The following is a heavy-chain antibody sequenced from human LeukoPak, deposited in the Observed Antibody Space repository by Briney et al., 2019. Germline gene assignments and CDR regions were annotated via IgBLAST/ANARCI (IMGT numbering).Heavy chain of an antibody. CDR2: MSHSGSA. CDR3: ARRSLREAYNRFDL. J-gene: IGHJ5*02. D-gene: IGHD3-10*01. Sequence: SETLSLTCTVSGGSVTTSSYYWGWIRQPPGKGLEWIGSMSHSGSAFYNPSLKSRVSISVDTSKNQFSLRVTSVTAADTALYYCARRSLREAYNRFDLWGQGTLVTVSS. V-gene: IGHV4-39*01. CDR1: GGSVTTSSYY.